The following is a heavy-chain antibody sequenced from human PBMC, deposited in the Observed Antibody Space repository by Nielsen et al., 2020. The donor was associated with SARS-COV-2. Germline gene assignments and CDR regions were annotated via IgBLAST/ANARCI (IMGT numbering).Heavy chain of an antibody. CDR3: ARGAGRGTLSSTERYFDF. V-gene: IGHV1-3*04. CDR2: INTGNGNT. Sequence: ASVQVPCKSSGYSFTTNAIHWLRQAPGQWVEWMGWINTGNGNTKYSQRSQDRVTFTRDTSASPAHMEHDSLNSEDTAIYYCARGAGRGTLSSTERYFDFWGQGTLVTVSS. CDR1: GYSFTTNA. J-gene: IGHJ4*02. D-gene: IGHD1/OR15-1a*01.